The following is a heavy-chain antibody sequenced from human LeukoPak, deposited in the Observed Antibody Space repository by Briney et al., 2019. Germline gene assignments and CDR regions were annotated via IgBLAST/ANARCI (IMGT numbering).Heavy chain of an antibody. CDR2: INPNSGGT. J-gene: IGHJ4*02. Sequence: GASVTVSCKASDYMFTGYYMHWVRQAPGQGLEWMGWINPNSGGTNYAQKFQGRVTMTRDTSISTAYMELSSLRSDDTAVYYCARGYCSGDCFTLFDYWGQGTLVTVSS. CDR1: DYMFTGYY. CDR3: ARGYCSGDCFTLFDY. D-gene: IGHD2-21*02. V-gene: IGHV1-2*02.